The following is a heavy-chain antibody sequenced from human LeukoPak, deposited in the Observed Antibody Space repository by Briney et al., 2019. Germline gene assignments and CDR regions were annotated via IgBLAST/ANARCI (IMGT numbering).Heavy chain of an antibody. CDR2: ISAYNGNT. Sequence: GASVKVSCKASGYTFTSYGISWVRQAPGQGLEWMGWISAYNGNTNYAQKLQGRVTMTTDTSTSTAYMELRSLRSDDTAVYYCARDGEVGLVPAALDYWGQGTLVTVSS. J-gene: IGHJ4*02. D-gene: IGHD2-2*01. CDR1: GYTFTSYG. V-gene: IGHV1-18*01. CDR3: ARDGEVGLVPAALDY.